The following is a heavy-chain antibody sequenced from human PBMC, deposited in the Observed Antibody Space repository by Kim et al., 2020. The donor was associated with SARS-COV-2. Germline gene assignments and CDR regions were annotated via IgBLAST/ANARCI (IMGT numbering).Heavy chain of an antibody. CDR3: AKDSGYSGYQYYFDY. J-gene: IGHJ4*02. D-gene: IGHD5-12*01. Sequence: GGSLRLSCAASGFTFSSYAMSWVRQAPGKGLEWVSVIYSGGSSTYYADSVKGRFTISRDNSKNTLYLQMNSLRAEDTAVYYCAKDSGYSGYQYYFDYWGQGTLVTVSS. CDR1: GFTFSSYA. V-gene: IGHV3-23*03. CDR2: IYSGGSST.